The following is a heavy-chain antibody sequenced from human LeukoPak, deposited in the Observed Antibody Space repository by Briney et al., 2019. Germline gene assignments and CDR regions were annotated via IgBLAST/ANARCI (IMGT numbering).Heavy chain of an antibody. CDR1: GYTFTSYG. D-gene: IGHD2-2*01. CDR2: ISAYNGNT. V-gene: IGHV1-18*01. CDR3: ARVVAVPAGGKNWFDP. J-gene: IGHJ5*02. Sequence: GASVKVSCKASGYTFTSYGISWVRQAPGQGLEWMGWISAYNGNTNYAQKLQGRVTMTTDTSTSTAYMELRSLRSDDTAVYYCARVVAVPAGGKNWFDPWGQGTLVTVSS.